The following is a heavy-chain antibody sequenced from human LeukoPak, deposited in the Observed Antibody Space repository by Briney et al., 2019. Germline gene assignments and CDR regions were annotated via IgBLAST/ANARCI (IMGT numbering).Heavy chain of an antibody. Sequence: SETLSLTCAVSGGSISSGGYSWSWIRQPPGKGLEWIGYIYHSGSTYYNPSLKGRVTISVDRSKNQFSLKLSSVTAADTAVYYCARVSCSSTSCNIIDYWGQGTLVTVSS. V-gene: IGHV4-30-2*01. CDR2: IYHSGST. J-gene: IGHJ4*02. D-gene: IGHD2-2*02. CDR3: ARVSCSSTSCNIIDY. CDR1: GGSISSGGYS.